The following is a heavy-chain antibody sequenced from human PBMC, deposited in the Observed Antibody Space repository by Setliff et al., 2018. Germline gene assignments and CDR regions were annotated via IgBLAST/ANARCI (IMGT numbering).Heavy chain of an antibody. CDR2: IIPILGIV. Sequence: SVKVSCKASGGTFSNYTISWVRQAPGQGLEWMGRIIPILGIVNYAQKFHDRVTITADKSTYTAYMELRSLRSEDTALYYCARDGNNWNDLDYWGHGTLVTVSS. J-gene: IGHJ4*01. CDR3: ARDGNNWNDLDY. CDR1: GGTFSNYT. D-gene: IGHD1-20*01. V-gene: IGHV1-69*04.